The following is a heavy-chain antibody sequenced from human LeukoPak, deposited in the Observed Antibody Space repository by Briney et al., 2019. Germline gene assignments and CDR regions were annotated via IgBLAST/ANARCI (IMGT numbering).Heavy chain of an antibody. CDR2: INRSGST. J-gene: IGHJ4*02. CDR3: ARLRGYGYCSSTSCPDDY. V-gene: IGHV4-34*01. D-gene: IGHD2-2*01. Sequence: SETLSLTCAVYGGSFSGYYWSWIRQPPGKGLEWIGEINRSGSTNYNPSLKSRVTISVDTSKNQFSLKLSSVTAADTAVYYCARLRGYGYCSSTSCPDDYWGQGTLVTVSS. CDR1: GGSFSGYY.